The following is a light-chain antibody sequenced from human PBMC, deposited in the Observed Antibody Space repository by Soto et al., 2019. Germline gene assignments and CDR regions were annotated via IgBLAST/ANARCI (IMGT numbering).Light chain of an antibody. Sequence: EIVMTQSPATLSVSPGERATLSCRASQSVSSNLAWYQQKPGQAPRLLIYGASARATCIPARFSGSGSGTEFTLTISSLQSADFAIYYCQQYNNWPPGTFGQGTKLAIK. J-gene: IGKJ2*01. CDR2: GAS. CDR1: QSVSSN. CDR3: QQYNNWPPGT. V-gene: IGKV3-15*01.